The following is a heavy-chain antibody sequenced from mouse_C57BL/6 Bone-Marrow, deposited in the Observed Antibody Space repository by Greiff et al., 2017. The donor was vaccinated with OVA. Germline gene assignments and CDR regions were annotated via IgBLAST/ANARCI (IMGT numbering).Heavy chain of an antibody. CDR1: GFSLTSYG. D-gene: IGHD1-1*01. Sequence: VQGVESGPGLVAPSQSLSITCTVSGFSLTSYGVDWVRQPPGKGLEWLGVIWGGGSTNYNSAHMSRLSISKDNSKSQVFLKMNSLQTDDTAMDYCAANYYGSRGLAYWGQGTLVTVSA. V-gene: IGHV2-9*01. CDR2: IWGGGST. CDR3: AANYYGSRGLAY. J-gene: IGHJ3*01.